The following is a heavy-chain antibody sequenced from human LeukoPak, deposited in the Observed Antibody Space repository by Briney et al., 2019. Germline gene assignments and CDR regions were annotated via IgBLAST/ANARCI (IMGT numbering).Heavy chain of an antibody. CDR3: ARGARMVRGVIVYYYYMDV. CDR1: AGTLSTSA. V-gene: IGHV1-69*06. CDR2: IIPIFGTA. Sequence: SVKVSCKAPAGTLSTSAISWVRQAPGQGLEWVGGIIPIFGTANYAQKFQGRVTITADKSTSTAYMELSSLRSEDTAVYYCARGARMVRGVIVYYYYMDVWGKGTTVTVSS. D-gene: IGHD3-10*01. J-gene: IGHJ6*03.